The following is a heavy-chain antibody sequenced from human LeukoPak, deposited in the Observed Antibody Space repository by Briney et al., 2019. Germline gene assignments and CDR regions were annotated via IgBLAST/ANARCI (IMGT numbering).Heavy chain of an antibody. D-gene: IGHD5-18*01. CDR3: ARGGSSGGQLWSLDY. CDR2: IIPIFGTA. J-gene: IGHJ4*02. Sequence: SVKVSCKASGYTYTNFDINWVRQAPGQGLEWMGGIIPIFGTANYAQKFQGRVTITADESTSTAYMELSSLRSEDTAVYYCARGGSSGGQLWSLDYWGQGTLVTVSS. CDR1: GYTYTNFD. V-gene: IGHV1-69*13.